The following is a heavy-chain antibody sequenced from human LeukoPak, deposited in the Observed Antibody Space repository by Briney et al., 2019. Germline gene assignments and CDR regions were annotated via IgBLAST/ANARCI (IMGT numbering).Heavy chain of an antibody. V-gene: IGHV4-38-2*02. CDR2: IYHSGST. CDR3: ARDPGSGYNDAFDI. Sequence: SETLSLTCTVSGYSISSGYYWGWIRQPPGKGLEWIGSIYHSGSTYYNPSLKSRVTISVDTSKNQFSLKLSSVTAADTAVYYCARDPGSGYNDAFDIWGQGTMVTVSS. CDR1: GYSISSGYY. D-gene: IGHD3-22*01. J-gene: IGHJ3*02.